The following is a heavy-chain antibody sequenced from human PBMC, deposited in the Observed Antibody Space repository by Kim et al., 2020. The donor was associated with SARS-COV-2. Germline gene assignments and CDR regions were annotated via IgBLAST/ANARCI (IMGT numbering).Heavy chain of an antibody. CDR2: ISSSSSYI. D-gene: IGHD3-9*01. CDR3: APRDILTGSGFDP. V-gene: IGHV3-21*04. CDR1: GFTFSSYS. Sequence: GGSLRLSCAASGFTFSSYSMNWVRQAPGKGLEWVSSISSSSSYIYYADSVKGRFTISRDNAKNSLYLQMNSLRAEDTAVYYCAPRDILTGSGFDPWGQGTLVTVSS. J-gene: IGHJ5*02.